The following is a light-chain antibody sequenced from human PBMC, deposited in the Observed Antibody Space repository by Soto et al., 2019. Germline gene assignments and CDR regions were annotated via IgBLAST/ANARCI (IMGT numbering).Light chain of an antibody. CDR3: QQYNSFPFT. CDR1: QGIRNE. J-gene: IGKJ4*01. V-gene: IGKV1-17*01. Sequence: DIQMTQSPSSLSASVGDRVTITCRVSQGIRNELVWYQQKSGKAPKRLIYAASSLQSGVPSRFSGSGSGTEFTLTVSSLQPEDFATYYCQQYNSFPFTFGGGTKVDIK. CDR2: AAS.